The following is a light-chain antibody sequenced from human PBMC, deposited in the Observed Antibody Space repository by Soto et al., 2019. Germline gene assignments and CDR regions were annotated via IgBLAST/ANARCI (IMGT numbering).Light chain of an antibody. V-gene: IGKV3-20*01. Sequence: EIVLTQAPGTLSLSPGERATLPCRATQIVSSSYLAWYQQKPGQAPRLLIYGASSRATGIPDRFSGSGAGTEFTLTISRLEPEDFAVYYCQHYNSAPLTCGQGTKV. CDR2: GAS. CDR3: QHYNSAPLT. J-gene: IGKJ1*01. CDR1: QIVSSSY.